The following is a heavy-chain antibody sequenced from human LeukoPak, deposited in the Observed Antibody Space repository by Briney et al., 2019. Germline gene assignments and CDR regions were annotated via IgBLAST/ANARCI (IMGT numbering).Heavy chain of an antibody. J-gene: IGHJ5*02. D-gene: IGHD1-26*01. Sequence: PSETLSLTCTVSGGSISSGSYYWSWIRQPAGKGLEWIGRIYTSGSTNYNPSLKSRVTISVDTSKNQFSLKLSSVTAADTAVYYCARAERGRATESNWFDPWGQGTLVTVSS. CDR1: GGSISSGSYY. CDR2: IYTSGST. V-gene: IGHV4-61*02. CDR3: ARAERGRATESNWFDP.